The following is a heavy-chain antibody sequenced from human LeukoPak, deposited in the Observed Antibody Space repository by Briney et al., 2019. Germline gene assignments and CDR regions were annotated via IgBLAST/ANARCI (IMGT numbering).Heavy chain of an antibody. CDR2: INPSGGST. CDR1: GYTFTSYY. D-gene: IGHD6-19*01. J-gene: IGHJ5*02. CDR3: AREAPGKSPPIAVAGTVDWFDP. V-gene: IGHV1-46*01. Sequence: ASVKVSCKASGYTFTSYYMHWVRQAPGQGLEWMGIINPSGGSTSYAQKFQGRVTMTRDTSTSTVYMELSSLRSEDTAVYYCAREAPGKSPPIAVAGTVDWFDPRGQGTLVTVSS.